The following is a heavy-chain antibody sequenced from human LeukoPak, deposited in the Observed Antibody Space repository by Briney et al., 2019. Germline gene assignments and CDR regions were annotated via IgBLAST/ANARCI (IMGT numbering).Heavy chain of an antibody. Sequence: GESLKISCKGSGYRFTTYWIGWVRQMPGKGPEWMGIIYPGDSDTRYSPSFRGQVTISADNSLTTAYLQWSSLKASDTAVYYCARASWKLVDPFYFDFWGQGTLVTVSS. D-gene: IGHD1-1*01. CDR2: IYPGDSDT. V-gene: IGHV5-51*01. CDR1: GYRFTTYW. CDR3: ARASWKLVDPFYFDF. J-gene: IGHJ4*02.